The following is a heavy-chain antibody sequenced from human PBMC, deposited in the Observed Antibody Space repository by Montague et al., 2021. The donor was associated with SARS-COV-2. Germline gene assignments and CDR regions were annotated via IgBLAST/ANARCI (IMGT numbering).Heavy chain of an antibody. CDR2: IYYSGST. CDR3: ARYYYDSSGYPEDDAFDI. Sequence: SETLSLTCTVSGGSISSSSYYWGWIRQPPGKGLEWIGSIYYSGSTYYNPSLKSRVTISVDTSKNQSSLKLSSVTAANTAVYYCARYYYDSSGYPEDDAFDIWGQGKRVTVSS. CDR1: GGSISSSSYY. V-gene: IGHV4-39*01. J-gene: IGHJ3*02. D-gene: IGHD3-22*01.